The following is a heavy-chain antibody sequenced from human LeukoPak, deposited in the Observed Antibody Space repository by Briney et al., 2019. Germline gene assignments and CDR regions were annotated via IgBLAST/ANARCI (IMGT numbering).Heavy chain of an antibody. CDR3: ARDHYDFWGGLFWFDH. V-gene: IGHV3-21*01. CDR1: GFTFSSYS. D-gene: IGHD3-3*01. CDR2: ISSSSSYI. J-gene: IGHJ5*02. Sequence: GGSLRLSCAASGFTFSSYSMNWVRQAPGKGLEWVSSISSSSSYIYYADSVKGRFTISRDNAKNSLYLQMNSLRSEDTAVYYCARDHYDFWGGLFWFDHWGQGTLVTVSS.